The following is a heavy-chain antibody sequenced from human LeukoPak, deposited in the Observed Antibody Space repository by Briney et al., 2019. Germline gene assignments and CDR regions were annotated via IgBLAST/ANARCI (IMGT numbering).Heavy chain of an antibody. CDR2: INQDGSEK. D-gene: IGHD5-18*01. CDR3: ARRATTERGHSYGLDY. J-gene: IGHJ4*02. Sequence: GGSLRLSCAASRLTFSNYWMSWVRQAPGKGLEWVANINQDGSEKYYVDSVKGRFTISRDNAQNSLYLQMNSLRAEDTAMYYCARRATTERGHSYGLDYWGQGTLVTVSS. CDR1: RLTFSNYW. V-gene: IGHV3-7*01.